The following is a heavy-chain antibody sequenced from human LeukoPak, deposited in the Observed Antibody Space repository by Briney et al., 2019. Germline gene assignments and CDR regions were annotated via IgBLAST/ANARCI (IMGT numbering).Heavy chain of an antibody. D-gene: IGHD3-10*01. J-gene: IGHJ5*02. V-gene: IGHV3-23*01. CDR2: ITGIGLHT. CDR3: AKAMRGHLT. Sequence: GGSLRLSCDASGFIFSTYGMSWVRQAPGKGFEWVSSITGIGLHTYYADSVKGRFTISRDNSKNTVYLQMNSLQAEDTTVYYCAKAMRGHLTWGQGTLVTVSS. CDR1: GFIFSTYG.